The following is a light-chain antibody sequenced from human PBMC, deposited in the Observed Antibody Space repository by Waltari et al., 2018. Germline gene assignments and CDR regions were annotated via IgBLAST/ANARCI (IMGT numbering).Light chain of an antibody. Sequence: EIVMTQSPATLSVSPGERATLSCRASQTVGTNLAWYQPKPGQAPRLLIYGAYNRASGIPARFSGRGSGTDFTLTISSLQSEDFAVYYCQQYDNWPPLTFGGGTKVEIK. J-gene: IGKJ4*01. CDR1: QTVGTN. CDR3: QQYDNWPPLT. V-gene: IGKV3-15*01. CDR2: GAY.